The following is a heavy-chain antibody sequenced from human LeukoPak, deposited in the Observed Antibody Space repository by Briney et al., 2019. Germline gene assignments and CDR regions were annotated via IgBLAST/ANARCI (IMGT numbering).Heavy chain of an antibody. Sequence: GGSLRLSCGASGYTSSNYGMLWVRQAPGKGLEWVAVISYDGSNKYYADSVKGRFTISRDNSKNTLYLQMNSLRAEDTAVYYCARFLEWLPDSQLDYWGQGTLVTVSS. D-gene: IGHD3-3*01. J-gene: IGHJ4*02. CDR1: GYTSSNYG. CDR3: ARFLEWLPDSQLDY. CDR2: ISYDGSNK. V-gene: IGHV3-30*19.